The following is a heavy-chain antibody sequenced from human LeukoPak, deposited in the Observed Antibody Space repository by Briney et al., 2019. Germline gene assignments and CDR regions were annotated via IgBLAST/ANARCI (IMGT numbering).Heavy chain of an antibody. J-gene: IGHJ3*02. CDR1: GGSISSSSYY. V-gene: IGHV4-39*07. Sequence: PSETLSLTCTVSGGSISSSSYYWVWIRQPPGRGLEWIGSIYSDGSTYPSPSLKNRVSISVDTSKNQFSLKLSSVTAADTAVYFCARGVGIGGGYYHAFDIWGQGTMVTVSS. D-gene: IGHD1-26*01. CDR3: ARGVGIGGGYYHAFDI. CDR2: IYSDGST.